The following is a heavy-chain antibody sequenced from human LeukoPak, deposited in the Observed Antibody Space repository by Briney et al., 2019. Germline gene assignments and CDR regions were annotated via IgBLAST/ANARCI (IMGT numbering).Heavy chain of an antibody. J-gene: IGHJ5*02. V-gene: IGHV1-18*01. CDR3: ARDWTRYSSSDWFDP. D-gene: IGHD6-6*01. CDR1: GYTFTSYG. CDR2: ISAYNGNT. Sequence: ASVKVSCKASGYTFTSYGISWVRQAPGQGLEWMGWISAYNGNTNYAQKLQGRVTMTTDTSTSTAYMELRSLRSDDTAVYYCARDWTRYSSSDWFDPWDQGTLVTVSS.